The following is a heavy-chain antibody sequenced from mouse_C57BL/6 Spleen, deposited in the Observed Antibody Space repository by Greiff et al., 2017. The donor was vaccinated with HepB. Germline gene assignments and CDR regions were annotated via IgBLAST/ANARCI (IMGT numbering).Heavy chain of an antibody. CDR1: GYTFTDYY. CDR3: ARMKDGYVDY. CDR2: IYPGSGNT. V-gene: IGHV1-76*01. D-gene: IGHD2-3*01. Sequence: QVQLKQSGAELVRPGASVKLSCKASGYTFTDYYINWVKQRPGQGLEWIARIYPGSGNTYYNEKFKGKATLTAEKSSSTAYMQLSSLTSEDSAVYFGARMKDGYVDYWGQGTSVTVSS. J-gene: IGHJ4*01.